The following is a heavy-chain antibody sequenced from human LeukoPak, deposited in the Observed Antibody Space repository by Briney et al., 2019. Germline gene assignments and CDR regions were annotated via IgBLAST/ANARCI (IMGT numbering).Heavy chain of an antibody. V-gene: IGHV1-2*02. CDR2: INPNSGGT. CDR1: GFTFTGHY. J-gene: IGHJ4*02. Sequence: ASVKVSCKASGFTFTGHYMHWVRQAPGQGLEWMGWINPNSGGTNYAQKFQGRVTMTRDTSISTAYMELSRLRSDDTAVYYCARAGYYYGSGSYYIFDYWGQGTLVTVSS. D-gene: IGHD3-10*01. CDR3: ARAGYYYGSGSYYIFDY.